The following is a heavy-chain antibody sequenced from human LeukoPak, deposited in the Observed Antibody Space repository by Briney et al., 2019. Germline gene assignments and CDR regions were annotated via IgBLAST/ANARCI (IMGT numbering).Heavy chain of an antibody. J-gene: IGHJ4*02. CDR2: ISAYNGNT. Sequence: GASVKVSCKASGYTFTSYGISWVRQAPGQGLGWMGWISAYNGNTNYAQKLQGRVTMTTDTSTSTAYIEPRSLRSDDTAVYYCARVDYYDSSGVVPSDYWGQGTLVTVSS. CDR3: ARVDYYDSSGVVPSDY. CDR1: GYTFTSYG. D-gene: IGHD3-22*01. V-gene: IGHV1-18*01.